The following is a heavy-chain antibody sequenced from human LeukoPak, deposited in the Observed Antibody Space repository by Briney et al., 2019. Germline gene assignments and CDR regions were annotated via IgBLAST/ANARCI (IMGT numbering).Heavy chain of an antibody. J-gene: IGHJ6*02. CDR3: ALGTINKDFYFGMDV. V-gene: IGHV3-11*01. D-gene: IGHD2-8*01. CDR2: ISNSGSTV. CDR1: GFTFSDYY. Sequence: GGSLRLSCVASGFTFSDYYMTWLRQAPGKGLEWPSYISNSGSTVFYADSVKGRFTVSRDNAKRSLYLQIESLRDDDTAVYHCALGTINKDFYFGMDVWGQGTTVTVSS.